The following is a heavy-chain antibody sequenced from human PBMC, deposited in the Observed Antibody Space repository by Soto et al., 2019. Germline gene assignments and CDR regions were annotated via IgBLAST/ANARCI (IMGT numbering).Heavy chain of an antibody. CDR2: INHSGST. V-gene: IGHV4-34*01. J-gene: IGHJ4*02. D-gene: IGHD3-22*01. CDR3: ARGSERITMIPGTFDY. CDR1: GGYFRGYD. Sequence: SETLCLTCAVDGGYFRGYDWGWIRQPPGKGLEWIGEINHSGSTNYNPSLKSRVTISVDTSKNQFSLKLSSVTAADTAVYYCARGSERITMIPGTFDYWGQGTLVTVSS.